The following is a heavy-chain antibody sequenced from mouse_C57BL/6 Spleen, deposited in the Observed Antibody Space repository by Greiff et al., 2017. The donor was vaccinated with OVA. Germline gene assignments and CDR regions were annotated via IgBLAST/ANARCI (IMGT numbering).Heavy chain of an antibody. J-gene: IGHJ4*01. CDR3: ARHGYYGSSGAMDY. D-gene: IGHD1-1*01. Sequence: VKLQESGPGLVAPSQSLSITCTVSGFSLTSYGVHWVRQPPGKGLEWLVVIWSDGSTTYNSALKSRLSISKDNSKSQVFLKMNSLQTDDTAMYYCARHGYYGSSGAMDYWGQGTSVTVSS. CDR1: GFSLTSYG. CDR2: IWSDGST. V-gene: IGHV2-6-1*01.